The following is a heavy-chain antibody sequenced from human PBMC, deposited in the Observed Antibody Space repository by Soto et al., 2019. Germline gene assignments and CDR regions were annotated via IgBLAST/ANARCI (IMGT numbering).Heavy chain of an antibody. CDR1: GYTFTSYH. CDR3: GRGVDEGLDF. V-gene: IGHV1-8*01. CDR2: MDPNNGDT. Sequence: QVQLVQSGAEVTKPGASVRVSCKSSGYTFTSYHINWVRQATGQGLEWLGWMDPNNGDTDHAQKFQGRVTMTRDTSTNTAYMELSSLTSDDSAIYYCGRGVDEGLDFWGQGTLVTVS. D-gene: IGHD5-12*01. J-gene: IGHJ4*02.